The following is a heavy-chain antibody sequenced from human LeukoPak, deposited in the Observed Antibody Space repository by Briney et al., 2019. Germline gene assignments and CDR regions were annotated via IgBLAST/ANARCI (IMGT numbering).Heavy chain of an antibody. V-gene: IGHV3-74*01. CDR3: VRGQTIDY. CDR1: GFTFSNYW. D-gene: IGHD3-3*01. CDR2: IKSDGTGI. Sequence: PGGSLTLSCTTSGFTFSNYWMYWVRQAPGKGLMWVSRIKSDGTGITYTDSVEGRFTISRDNAKSTLYLQMNSLRDEDTAVYYCVRGQTIDYWGQGTLVTVSS. J-gene: IGHJ4*02.